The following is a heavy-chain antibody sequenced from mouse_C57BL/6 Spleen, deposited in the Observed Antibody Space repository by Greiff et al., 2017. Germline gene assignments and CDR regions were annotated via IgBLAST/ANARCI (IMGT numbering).Heavy chain of an antibody. V-gene: IGHV1-81*01. D-gene: IGHD1-1*01. CDR2: IYPRSGNT. J-gene: IGHJ1*03. CDR3: ARSTSTTVVATDWYFDV. CDR1: GYTFTSYG. Sequence: VQLQQSGAELARPGASVKLSCKASGYTFTSYGISWVKQRTGQGLEWIGEIYPRSGNTYYNEKFKGKATLTADKSSSTAYMELRSLTSEDSAVYFCARSTSTTVVATDWYFDVWGTGTTVTVSS.